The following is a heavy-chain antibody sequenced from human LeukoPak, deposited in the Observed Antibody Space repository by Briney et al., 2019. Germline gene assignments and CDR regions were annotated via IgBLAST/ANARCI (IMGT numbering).Heavy chain of an antibody. CDR1: GFTFSSYA. CDR2: ISYDGSNK. J-gene: IGHJ4*02. CDR3: ARDRYYDSSGYYYFDY. D-gene: IGHD3-22*01. V-gene: IGHV3-30-3*01. Sequence: GGSLRLSCAASGFTFSSYAMHWVRQAPGKGLEWVAVISYDGSNKYYADSVKGRVTISRDNSKNTLYLQMNSLRAEDTAVYYCARDRYYDSSGYYYFDYWGQGTLVTVSS.